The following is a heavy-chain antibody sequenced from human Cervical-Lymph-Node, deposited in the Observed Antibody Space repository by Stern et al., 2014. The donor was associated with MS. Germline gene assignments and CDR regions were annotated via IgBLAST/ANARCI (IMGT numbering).Heavy chain of an antibody. CDR3: TRDQN. CDR2: INPDGSQR. J-gene: IGHJ4*02. Sequence: VQLVQSGGGLVQPGESLRLSCAGSGFSFSTYWMSWVRQAPGKGLEWVASINPDGSQRNYVDSAKGRFTISRDNAKNSLFLQMTSLRVEDTAVYYCTRDQNWGQGTLVTVSS. V-gene: IGHV3-7*01. CDR1: GFSFSTYW.